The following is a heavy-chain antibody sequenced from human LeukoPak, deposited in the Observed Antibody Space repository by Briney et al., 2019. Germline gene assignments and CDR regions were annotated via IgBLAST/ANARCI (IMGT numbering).Heavy chain of an antibody. V-gene: IGHV1-46*01. CDR3: ARVFRSSYYYYGMDV. J-gene: IGHJ6*02. D-gene: IGHD3-3*01. CDR1: SYTFTTYY. CDR2: ITPTAGTT. Sequence: ASVKVSCKASSYTFTTYYFHWVRQAPGQGLEWMGIITPTAGTTTYAQKFQGRLTMTSDTSTSAIYMELSSLRSEDTAVYYCARVFRSSYYYYGMDVWGQGTTVTVSS.